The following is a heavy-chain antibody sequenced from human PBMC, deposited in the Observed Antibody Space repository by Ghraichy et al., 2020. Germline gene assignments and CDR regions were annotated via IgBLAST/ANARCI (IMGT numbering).Heavy chain of an antibody. CDR2: IKEDGSAK. Sequence: GGSLRLSCAVSGLSFSSYSMSWVRQAPGKGPEWVATIKEDGSAKFYVDSLKGRFAISRDNAKSSLFLQMNSLRAEDTAIYYCARDIIDYWGQGTLVTVSS. CDR1: GLSFSSYS. V-gene: IGHV3-7*03. J-gene: IGHJ4*02. CDR3: ARDIIDY.